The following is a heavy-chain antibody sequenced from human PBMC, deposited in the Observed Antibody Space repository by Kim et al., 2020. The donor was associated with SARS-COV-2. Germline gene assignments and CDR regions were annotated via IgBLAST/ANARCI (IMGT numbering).Heavy chain of an antibody. V-gene: IGHV1-3*01. Sequence: ASVKVSCKASGYTFTSYTLQWVRQAPGQRLEWVGWINADNGYTKSSQKFQGRVTFTRDTSASTVYMELSSLRSEDTAVYYCARGSDHNSGWLPDYWGQGTLVTVSS. CDR3: ARGSDHNSGWLPDY. CDR1: GYTFTSYT. D-gene: IGHD6-19*01. CDR2: INADNGYT. J-gene: IGHJ4*02.